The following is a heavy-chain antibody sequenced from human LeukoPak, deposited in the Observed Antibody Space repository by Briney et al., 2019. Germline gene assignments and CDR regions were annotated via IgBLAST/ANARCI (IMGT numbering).Heavy chain of an antibody. J-gene: IGHJ4*02. CDR3: VKSLDRHYYDIHGPLSH. CDR2: ISYEGSNK. V-gene: IGHV3-30*18. Sequence: GRSLRLSCAASGFTFSDYGMYWVRQAPGKGLEWVAAISYEGSNKYYGDSVKGRITISGDNARNTVDLQMNSLRAEDTAVYYCVKSLDRHYYDIHGPLSHWGQGTLVTVSS. D-gene: IGHD3-22*01. CDR1: GFTFSDYG.